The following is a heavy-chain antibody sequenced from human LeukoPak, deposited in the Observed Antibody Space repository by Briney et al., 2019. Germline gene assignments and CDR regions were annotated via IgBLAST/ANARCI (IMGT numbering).Heavy chain of an antibody. CDR1: GGSISSGGYY. CDR3: ARGGAAAGTRAYGY. V-gene: IGHV4-31*03. J-gene: IGHJ4*02. CDR2: IYYSGST. D-gene: IGHD6-13*01. Sequence: PSQTLSLTCTVSGGSISSGGYYWSWLRQHPGKGLEWIGYIYYSGSTYYNPSLKSRVTISVDTSKNQFSLKLSSVTAADTAVYYCARGGAAAGTRAYGYWGQGTLVTVSS.